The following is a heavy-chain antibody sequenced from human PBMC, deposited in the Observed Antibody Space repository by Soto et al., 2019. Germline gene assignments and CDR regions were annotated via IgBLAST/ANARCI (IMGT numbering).Heavy chain of an antibody. CDR1: EFTFSNYA. CDR3: AKDPERLWVYFDY. CDR2: ISDNGGTT. Sequence: GWSLRLSCAASEFTFSNYAMSWVRQAPGKGLEWVSSISDNGGTTYYADSVKGRFTISRDNSKNTLYLQMNSLRAEDTAVYYCAKDPERLWVYFDYWGQGTLVTVSS. D-gene: IGHD1-26*01. J-gene: IGHJ4*02. V-gene: IGHV3-23*01.